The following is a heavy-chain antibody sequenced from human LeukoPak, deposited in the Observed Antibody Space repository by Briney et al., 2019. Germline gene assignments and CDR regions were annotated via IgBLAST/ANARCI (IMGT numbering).Heavy chain of an antibody. D-gene: IGHD3-10*01. CDR2: IYTTGST. Sequence: PSETLSLTCTVSGGSISSGHYYWSWIRQPAGKGLEWIGRIYTTGSTNYNPSLKSRVTISLDTSKNQFSLQLNSVTPEDTAVYYCARGRWGSGIPFDPWGQGTLVTVSS. CDR3: ARGRWGSGIPFDP. J-gene: IGHJ5*02. CDR1: GGSISSGHYY. V-gene: IGHV4-61*02.